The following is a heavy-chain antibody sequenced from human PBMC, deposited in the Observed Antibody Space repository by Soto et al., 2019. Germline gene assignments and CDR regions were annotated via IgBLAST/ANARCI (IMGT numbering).Heavy chain of an antibody. Sequence: GSLRLSCAASGFTFSDYYMSWISQAPGKGLEWVSYISSSSSYTNYADSVKGRFTIPRDNAKNSLYLQMNSLRSEYTAVYYCARGSGGSFPYYYGMDVWGQGT. CDR3: ARGSGGSFPYYYGMDV. D-gene: IGHD2-15*01. CDR1: GFTFSDYY. CDR2: ISSSSSYT. J-gene: IGHJ6*02. V-gene: IGHV3-11*05.